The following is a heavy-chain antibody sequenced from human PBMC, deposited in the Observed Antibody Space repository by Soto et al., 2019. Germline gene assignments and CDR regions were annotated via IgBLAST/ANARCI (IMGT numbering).Heavy chain of an antibody. J-gene: IGHJ6*02. Sequence: SETLSLTCTVSGGSISDDTYYWSWIRQPPGKGLEWIGYIYYSGSTNYNPSLKSRVTISVDTSKNQFSLKLSSVTAADTAVYYCARQGFGALHGLVDVWGQGTTVTVSS. CDR3: ARQGFGALHGLVDV. CDR2: IYYSGST. D-gene: IGHD3-10*01. CDR1: GGSISDDTYY. V-gene: IGHV4-61*01.